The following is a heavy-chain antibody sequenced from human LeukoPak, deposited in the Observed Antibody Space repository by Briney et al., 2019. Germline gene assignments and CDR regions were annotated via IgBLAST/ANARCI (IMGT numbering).Heavy chain of an antibody. CDR3: ASSGYSSSWYYYYGMDV. CDR2: IYYSGST. V-gene: IGHV4-59*01. Sequence: PSETLSLTCTVSGGSISSYYWSWIRQPPGEGLGWIGYIYYSGSTNYNPSLKSRVTISVDTSKNQFSLKLSSVTAADTAVYYCASSGYSSSWYYYYGMDVWGQGTTVTVSS. D-gene: IGHD6-13*01. J-gene: IGHJ6*02. CDR1: GGSISSYY.